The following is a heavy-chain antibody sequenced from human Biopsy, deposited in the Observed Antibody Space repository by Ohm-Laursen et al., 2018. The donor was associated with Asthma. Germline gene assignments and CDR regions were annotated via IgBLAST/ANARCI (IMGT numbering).Heavy chain of an antibody. CDR2: IYYSGST. Sequence: TLSLTCTVTGGSISSGDYYWGWIRRPPGKGPEFIGTIYYSGSTYYNPSLKSRVTPSVDASKNQFSLKLTSVTAADTAVYYCVSPPGYWGQGTRVTVSS. V-gene: IGHV4-39*01. J-gene: IGHJ4*02. CDR3: VSPPGY. CDR1: GGSISSGDYY.